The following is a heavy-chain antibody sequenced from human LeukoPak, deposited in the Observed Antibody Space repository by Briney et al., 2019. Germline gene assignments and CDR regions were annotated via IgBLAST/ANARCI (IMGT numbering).Heavy chain of an antibody. CDR3: ARAGDYYSTGDC. D-gene: IGHD3-22*01. CDR2: TKNKANSYNT. V-gene: IGHV3-72*01. CDR1: GFTLSDHY. J-gene: IGHJ4*02. Sequence: GGSLRLSCAASGFTLSDHYMDWVRQAPGKGLEWVGRTKNKANSYNTEYAASVKGRFTISRDDSKNSLYLQMNSLKTDDTAVYYCARAGDYYSTGDCWGQGTQVTVSS.